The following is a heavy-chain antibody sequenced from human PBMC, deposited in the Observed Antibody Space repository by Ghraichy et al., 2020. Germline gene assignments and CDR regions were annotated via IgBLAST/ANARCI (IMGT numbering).Heavy chain of an antibody. CDR1: GFSFTNCD. CDR3: ARGDKAGAGKGAMDV. V-gene: IGHV1-8*01. Sequence: ASVKVSCKAPGFSFTNCDINWVRQATGQGLEWMGWMNPDSGNTGYAQKFQGRVTMTRNTSISTAYMELSGLRSEDTAVYYSARGDKAGAGKGAMDVWGQGTTVTVSS. CDR2: MNPDSGNT. D-gene: IGHD6-13*01. J-gene: IGHJ6*02.